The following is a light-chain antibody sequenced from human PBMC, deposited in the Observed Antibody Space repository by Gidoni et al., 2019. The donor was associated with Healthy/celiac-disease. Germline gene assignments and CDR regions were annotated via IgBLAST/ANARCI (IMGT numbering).Light chain of an antibody. V-gene: IGKV4-1*01. J-gene: IGKJ3*01. CDR1: QRVLYSSNNKNY. CDR3: QQYYSTPLT. CDR2: WAS. Sequence: DIVMTQSPDSLAVSLGERATIHCKSSQRVLYSSNNKNYLAWYQQKPGQPPKLLIYWASTRESGVPDRVSGSGSGTDFTLTISSLQAEDVAVYYCQQYYSTPLTFGPGTKVDIK.